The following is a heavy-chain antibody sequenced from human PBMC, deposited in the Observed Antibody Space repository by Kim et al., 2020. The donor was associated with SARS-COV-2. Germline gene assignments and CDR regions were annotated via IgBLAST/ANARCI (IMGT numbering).Heavy chain of an antibody. J-gene: IGHJ4*02. Sequence: YADYVKVRFTNSRDNAQNSLYQQRNGLRAEDTAVYYCARVLGEQQLVDYWGQGTLVTVSS. V-gene: IGHV3-11*01. CDR3: ARVLGEQQLVDY. D-gene: IGHD6-13*01.